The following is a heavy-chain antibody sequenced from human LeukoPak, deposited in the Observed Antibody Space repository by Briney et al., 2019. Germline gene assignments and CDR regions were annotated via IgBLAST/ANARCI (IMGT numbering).Heavy chain of an antibody. CDR2: INHSGST. V-gene: IGHV4-34*01. CDR1: GGSFSGYY. J-gene: IGHJ4*02. Sequence: SETLSLTCAVYGGSFSGYYWSWIRQHPGKGLEWIGEINHSGSTNYNPSLKSRVTISVDTSKNQFSLKLSSVTAADTAVYYCARAGEMATIINWGQETLVTVSS. CDR3: ARAGEMATIIN. D-gene: IGHD5-24*01.